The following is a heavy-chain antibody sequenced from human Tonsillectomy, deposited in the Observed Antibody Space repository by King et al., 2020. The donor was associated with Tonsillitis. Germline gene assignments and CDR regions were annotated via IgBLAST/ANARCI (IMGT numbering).Heavy chain of an antibody. CDR3: ARGDVVVVPPAMLSVWFDP. CDR2: IYHSGST. J-gene: IGHJ5*02. D-gene: IGHD2-2*01. Sequence: LQLQESGSGLVKPSQTLSLTCAVSGGSISSGGYSWSWIRQPPGKGLEWIGYIYHSGSTYYNPSLKSRVTISLDRSKNQFSLKLSSVTAADTAVYYCARGDVVVVPPAMLSVWFDPWGQGTLVTVSS. CDR1: GGSISSGGYS. V-gene: IGHV4-30-2*01.